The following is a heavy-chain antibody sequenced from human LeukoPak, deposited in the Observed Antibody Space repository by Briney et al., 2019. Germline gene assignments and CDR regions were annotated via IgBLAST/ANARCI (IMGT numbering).Heavy chain of an antibody. CDR3: AREWPYYYYMDV. V-gene: IGHV4-31*03. CDR2: IYYSGST. J-gene: IGHJ6*03. D-gene: IGHD5-12*01. CDR1: GGSISSGGYY. Sequence: SQALSLTCTVSGGSISSGGYYWSWIRQHPGKGLEWIGYIYYSGSTYYNPSLKSRVTISVDTSKNQFSLKLSSVTAADTAVYYCAREWPYYYYMDVWGKGTTVTVSS.